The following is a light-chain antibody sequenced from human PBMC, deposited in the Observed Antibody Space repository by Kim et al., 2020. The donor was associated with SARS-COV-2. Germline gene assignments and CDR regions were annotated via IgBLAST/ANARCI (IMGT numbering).Light chain of an antibody. J-gene: IGLJ3*02. CDR3: SAWDSSLSAWV. CDR2: KNI. Sequence: RQHDASTCTATINHVGNQGAAWLQQHQGHAPQLISYKNINRTSGISERLSASKAGNAAYLTITGLQPEDEADHYCSAWDSSLSAWVFGGGTKLTVL. CDR1: INHVGNQG. V-gene: IGLV10-54*01.